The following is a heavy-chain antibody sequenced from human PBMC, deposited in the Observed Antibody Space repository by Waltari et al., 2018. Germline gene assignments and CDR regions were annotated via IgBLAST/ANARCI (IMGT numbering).Heavy chain of an antibody. CDR3: AREKGIAAPAYYYYYYGMDV. CDR1: GYSISSGYY. Sequence: QVQLQESGPGLVKPSETLSLTCAVSGYSISSGYYWGWIRQPPGKGLEWIGSIYYSGSTYYNPSLKSRVTISVDTSKNQFSLKLSSVTAADTAVYYCAREKGIAAPAYYYYYYGMDVWGQGTTVTVSS. J-gene: IGHJ6*02. V-gene: IGHV4-38-2*02. CDR2: IYYSGST. D-gene: IGHD6-13*01.